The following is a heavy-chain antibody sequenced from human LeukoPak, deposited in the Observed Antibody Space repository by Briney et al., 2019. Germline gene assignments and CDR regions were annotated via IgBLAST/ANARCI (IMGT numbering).Heavy chain of an antibody. CDR1: GASFINYY. CDR3: ARDVPHNCFDP. J-gene: IGHJ5*02. Sequence: ASVKVSCKASGASFINYYIHWVRQAPGQGLEWLGLIYPSGGWTNYAQKFQGRVTMTTDTSTSTVYMELSSLRSEDTALYNCARDVPHNCFDPWGQGTLVTVSP. CDR2: IYPSGGWT. V-gene: IGHV1-46*01.